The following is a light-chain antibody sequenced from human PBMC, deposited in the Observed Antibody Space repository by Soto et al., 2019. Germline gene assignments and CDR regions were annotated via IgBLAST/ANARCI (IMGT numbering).Light chain of an antibody. CDR3: QQGGNWPLT. Sequence: PTTRWASHGEKENLSCRASQSVSNNLAWYQQKPGQAPRLLIYGASTRATGIPARFSGSGSGTEFTLTISSLQSEDFAVYYCQQGGNWPLTFGQGTRLEIK. V-gene: IGKV3-15*01. CDR2: GAS. J-gene: IGKJ5*01. CDR1: QSVSNN.